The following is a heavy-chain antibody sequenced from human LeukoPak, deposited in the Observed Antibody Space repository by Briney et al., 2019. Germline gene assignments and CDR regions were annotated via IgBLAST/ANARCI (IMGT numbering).Heavy chain of an antibody. CDR2: ISNSGDKT. Sequence: PGGSLRLSCAVSGLTFSRFAMSWVRQGPGKGLEWVSSISNSGDKTFYADSVKGRFTISRDNSKNTLYLQMNSQRAEDTAVYNCASRYIYGDFGRLDAFDIWGQGTMVTVS. CDR1: GLTFSRFA. J-gene: IGHJ3*02. D-gene: IGHD4-17*01. CDR3: ASRYIYGDFGRLDAFDI. V-gene: IGHV3-23*01.